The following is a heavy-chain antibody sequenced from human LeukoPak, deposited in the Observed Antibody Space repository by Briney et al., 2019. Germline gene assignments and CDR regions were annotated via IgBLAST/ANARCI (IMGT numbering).Heavy chain of an antibody. V-gene: IGHV3-7*01. Sequence: GGSLRLSCAASGFHFGCYGMNWVRQAPGKGLEWVALINPDGSQTNYVDSVKGRFTISRDNAENSLYLQMNSLRAEDTAVYYCARDLGYGALDPWGQGTLVTVSS. CDR2: INPDGSQT. J-gene: IGHJ5*02. CDR1: GFHFGCYG. D-gene: IGHD4-17*01. CDR3: ARDLGYGALDP.